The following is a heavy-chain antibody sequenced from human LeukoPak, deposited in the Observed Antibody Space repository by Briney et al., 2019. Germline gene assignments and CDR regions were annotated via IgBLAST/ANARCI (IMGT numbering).Heavy chain of an antibody. CDR1: GGSISSSSYS. D-gene: IGHD6-25*01. J-gene: IGHJ3*02. V-gene: IGHV4-39*07. Sequence: SETLSLTCTVSGGSISSSSYSWGWIRQPPGKGLEWIGSIYYSGSTYYNPSLKSRVTISVDTSKNQFSLKLSSVTAADTAVYYCARLIGYSSASWSFDIWGQGTMVTVSS. CDR3: ARLIGYSSASWSFDI. CDR2: IYYSGST.